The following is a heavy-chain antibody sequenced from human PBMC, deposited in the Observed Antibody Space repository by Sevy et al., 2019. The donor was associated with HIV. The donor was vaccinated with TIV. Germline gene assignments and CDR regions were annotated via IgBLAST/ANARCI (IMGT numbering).Heavy chain of an antibody. CDR3: ARRNDFDI. CDR2: FYYTGGT. Sequence: SETLSLTCTVSGGSINSDHWNWIRQPPGKGLEWIGYFYYTGGTNYNPSLKNRVTISVDRTKNQFSLKRTAVTAADTAVYYCARRNDFDIWGQGTMVTVSS. V-gene: IGHV4-59*08. J-gene: IGHJ3*02. CDR1: GGSINSDH.